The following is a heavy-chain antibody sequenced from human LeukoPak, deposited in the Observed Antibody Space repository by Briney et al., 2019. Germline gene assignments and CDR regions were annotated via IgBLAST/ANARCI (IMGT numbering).Heavy chain of an antibody. CDR3: ARESPVIAAAGTIWFDP. CDR1: GGTFSSYG. V-gene: IGHV1-18*01. J-gene: IGHJ5*02. D-gene: IGHD6-13*01. Sequence: GASVKVSCKASGGTFSSYGISWVRQAPGQGLEWMGWISAYNGNTNYAQKLQGRVTMTTDTSTSTAYMELRSLRSDDTAVYYCARESPVIAAAGTIWFDPWGQGTLVTVSS. CDR2: ISAYNGNT.